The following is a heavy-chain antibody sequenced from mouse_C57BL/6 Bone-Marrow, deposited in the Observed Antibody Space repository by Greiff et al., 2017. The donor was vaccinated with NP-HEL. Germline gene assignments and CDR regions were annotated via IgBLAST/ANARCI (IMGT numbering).Heavy chain of an antibody. J-gene: IGHJ2*01. V-gene: IGHV1-39*01. CDR3: ARELWTSFDY. Sequence: EVKLQQSGPELVKPGASVKISCKASGYSFTDYNMNWVKQSNGKSLEWIGVINPNYGTTSYNQKFKGKATLTADQSSSTAYMQLNSLTSEDAAGYYCARELWTSFDYWGQGTTLTVSS. D-gene: IGHD1-3*01. CDR2: INPNYGTT. CDR1: GYSFTDYN.